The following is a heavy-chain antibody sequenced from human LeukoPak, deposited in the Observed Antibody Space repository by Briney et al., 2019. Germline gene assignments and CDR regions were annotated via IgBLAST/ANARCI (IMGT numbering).Heavy chain of an antibody. CDR1: GASIISSNW. D-gene: IGHD1-14*01. CDR2: VHHFGTT. V-gene: IGHV4-4*02. Sequence: SGTLSLTCVVSGASIISSNWCSWVRQPPGKGLEWIGEVHHFGTTNYNASLKSRATISIDKSKNQFSLRLTSVTAADTAVYYCATRPDLVPLWGQGTLVTVSS. CDR3: ATRPDLVPL. J-gene: IGHJ4*02.